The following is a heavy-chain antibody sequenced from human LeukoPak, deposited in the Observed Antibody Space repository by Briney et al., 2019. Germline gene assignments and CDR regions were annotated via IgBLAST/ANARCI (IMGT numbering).Heavy chain of an antibody. CDR2: IYYSGST. CDR1: GGSISSSSYY. V-gene: IGHV4-39*02. CDR3: ARENTYYYTDYYYYGMDV. J-gene: IGHJ6*02. D-gene: IGHD3-10*01. Sequence: SETLSLTCTVSGGSISSSSYYWGWIRQPPGKGLEWIGSIYYSGSTYYNPSLRSRVTVSVDTSKNQFSLKLSSVTAADTAVYYCARENTYYYTDYYYYGMDVWGQGTTVTVSS.